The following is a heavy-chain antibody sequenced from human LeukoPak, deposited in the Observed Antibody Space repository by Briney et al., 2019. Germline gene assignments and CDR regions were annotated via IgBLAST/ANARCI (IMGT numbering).Heavy chain of an antibody. CDR1: GLTLSTYS. D-gene: IGHD6-19*01. V-gene: IGHV3-21*01. CDR3: ARAVGSPYSSGWYDY. CDR2: ISSTRSYI. Sequence: GGSQRLACAASGLTLSTYSMRWVRQAGGEGLEGVSSISSTRSYIYCSDSVKGRFTISRDNPKNSLYLQMNSLRADDTAVYYCARAVGSPYSSGWYDYWGQGTLVTVSS. J-gene: IGHJ4*02.